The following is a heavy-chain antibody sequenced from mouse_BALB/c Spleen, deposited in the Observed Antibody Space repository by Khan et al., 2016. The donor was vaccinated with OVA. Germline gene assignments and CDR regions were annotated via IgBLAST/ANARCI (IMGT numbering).Heavy chain of an antibody. V-gene: IGHV3-8*02. CDR2: VTYSGNT. CDR3: ARSYVSWAMDY. Sequence: EVKLLESGPSLVKPSQTLSLTCSVTGDSITSGFWNWIRKFPGNKFEYMGYVTYSGNTYYNTSLKSRISITRDTSKSQYYLQWNSVTTEDTATYCCARSYVSWAMDYWGQGTSVTVSS. CDR1: GDSITSGF. D-gene: IGHD2-12*01. J-gene: IGHJ4*01.